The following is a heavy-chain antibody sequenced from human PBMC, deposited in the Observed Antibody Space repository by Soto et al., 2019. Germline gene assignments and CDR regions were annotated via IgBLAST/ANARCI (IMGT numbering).Heavy chain of an antibody. J-gene: IGHJ4*02. Sequence: EVQLVESGGDLVQPGGSLRLSSAASGFTFSTYWMHWVRQVPGKGPEWVSRMGSDGSSTAYPDSVRGRFITSRENAKNTLYLLMNSLTVDDTAVYYCARGTVRDHDFGDHWGLGTLVAVSS. CDR2: MGSDGSST. V-gene: IGHV3-74*01. D-gene: IGHD4-17*01. CDR3: ARGTVRDHDFGDH. CDR1: GFTFSTYW.